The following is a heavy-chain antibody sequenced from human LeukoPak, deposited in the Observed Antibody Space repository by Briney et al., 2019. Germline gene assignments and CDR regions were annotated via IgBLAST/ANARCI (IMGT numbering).Heavy chain of an antibody. V-gene: IGHV4/OR15-8*02. J-gene: IGHJ6*03. CDR1: GGSISSSNW. Sequence: SETLSLTCAVSGGSISSSNWWSWVRQPPGKGLEWIGEIYHSGNTNYNPSLKSRVTISIDKSKNQFSLKLSSVTAADTAIYYCAREGRQGRRDSYIDVWGTGTTVSVSS. D-gene: IGHD6-6*01. CDR3: AREGRQGRRDSYIDV. CDR2: IYHSGNT.